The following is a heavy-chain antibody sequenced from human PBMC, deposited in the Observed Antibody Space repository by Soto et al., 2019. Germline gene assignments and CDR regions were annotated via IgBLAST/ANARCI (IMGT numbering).Heavy chain of an antibody. Sequence: PGESLKISCKGSGYTFSSYWIAWVRQMPGKGLEWMGIIYAGDSDTRYSPSFQGQVTFSTDKSISTAYLQWSSLKASDTATYYCARRSSSSWYKGHWLDSWGQGTLVTVSS. CDR1: GYTFSSYW. D-gene: IGHD2-2*01. CDR2: IYAGDSDT. V-gene: IGHV5-51*01. CDR3: ARRSSSSWYKGHWLDS. J-gene: IGHJ5*01.